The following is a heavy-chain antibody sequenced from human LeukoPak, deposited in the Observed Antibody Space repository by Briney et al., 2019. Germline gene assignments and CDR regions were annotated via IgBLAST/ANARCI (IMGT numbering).Heavy chain of an antibody. Sequence: PSETLSLTCTVSGGSISSGGYYWSWIRQHPGKGLEWIGYIYYSGSTNYNPSLKSRVTISVDTSKNQFSLKLSSVTAADTAVYYCARGSPYDPYYYDSSGSETPGGFDYWGQGTLVTVSS. CDR3: ARGSPYDPYYYDSSGSETPGGFDY. CDR1: GGSISSGGYY. V-gene: IGHV4-31*03. D-gene: IGHD3-22*01. CDR2: IYYSGST. J-gene: IGHJ4*02.